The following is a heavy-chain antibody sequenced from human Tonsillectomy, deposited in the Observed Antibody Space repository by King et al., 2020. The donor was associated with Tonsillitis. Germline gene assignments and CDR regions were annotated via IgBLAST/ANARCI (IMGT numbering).Heavy chain of an antibody. CDR3: SSEDQDYNIGWLDLYFFES. Sequence: VQLVESGGGVVKPGGSLRLSCAGSGFSVSDAWMSWVRQAPGKGLEWVGRIKTKSDGETTDYSAPVKGRFTISRDDSKKTVHLQMHSLKTEDTAVYYCSSEDQDYNIGWLDLYFFESWGQGTLVTVSS. J-gene: IGHJ4*02. V-gene: IGHV3-15*01. CDR1: GFSVSDAW. D-gene: IGHD6-19*01. CDR2: IKTKSDGETT.